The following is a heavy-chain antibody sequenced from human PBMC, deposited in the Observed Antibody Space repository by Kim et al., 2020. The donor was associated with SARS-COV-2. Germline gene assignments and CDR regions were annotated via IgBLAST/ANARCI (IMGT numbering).Heavy chain of an antibody. D-gene: IGHD3-9*01. J-gene: IGHJ3*02. Sequence: KSRVTISVDTSKNQFSLKLSSVTAADTAVYYCAREGRILTGYSDPDAFDIWGQGTMVTVSS. V-gene: IGHV4-30-2*04. CDR3: AREGRILTGYSDPDAFDI.